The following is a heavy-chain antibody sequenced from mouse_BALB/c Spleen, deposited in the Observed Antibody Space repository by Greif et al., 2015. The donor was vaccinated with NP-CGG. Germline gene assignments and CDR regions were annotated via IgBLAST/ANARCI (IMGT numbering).Heavy chain of an antibody. D-gene: IGHD1-1*01. J-gene: IGHJ4*01. V-gene: IGHV2-9*02. CDR3: ARDRYYGSSYGRAMDY. CDR2: IWAGGST. CDR1: GFSLTSYG. Sequence: VMLVESGPGLVAPSQSLSITCTVSGFSLTSYGVHWVRQPPGKGLEWLGVIWAGGSTDYNSALMSRLSISKDNSKSQVFLKMNSLQTDDTAMYYCARDRYYGSSYGRAMDYWGQGTSVTVSS.